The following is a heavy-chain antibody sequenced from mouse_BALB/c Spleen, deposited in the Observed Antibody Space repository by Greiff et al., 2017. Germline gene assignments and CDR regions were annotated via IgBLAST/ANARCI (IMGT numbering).Heavy chain of an antibody. Sequence: EVKLMESGGGLVQPGGSLRLSCATSGFTFTDYYMSWVRQPPGKALEWLGFIRNKANGYTTEYSASVKGRFTISRDNSQSILYLQMNTLRAEDSATYYCARVGGRYFDYWGQGTTLTVSS. CDR2: IRNKANGYTT. CDR1: GFTFTDYY. V-gene: IGHV7-3*02. CDR3: ARVGGRYFDY. J-gene: IGHJ2*01.